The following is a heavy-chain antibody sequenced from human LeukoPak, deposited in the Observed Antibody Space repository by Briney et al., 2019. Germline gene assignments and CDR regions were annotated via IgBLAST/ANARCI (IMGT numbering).Heavy chain of an antibody. CDR3: ARFSQYYDSPTHYLDY. J-gene: IGHJ4*02. D-gene: IGHD2/OR15-2a*01. CDR1: GGSISSSSYY. CDR2: IYYSGGT. V-gene: IGHV4-39*01. Sequence: SETLSLTCTVSGGSISSSSYYWGWIRQPPGKGLEWIGSIYYSGGTYYNPSLKSRVTISVDTSKNQFSLRLNSVTAADTAVYYCARFSQYYDSPTHYLDYWGQGILVTVSS.